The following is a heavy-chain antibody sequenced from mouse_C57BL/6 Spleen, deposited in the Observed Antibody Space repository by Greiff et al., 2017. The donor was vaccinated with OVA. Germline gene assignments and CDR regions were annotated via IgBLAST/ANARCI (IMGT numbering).Heavy chain of an antibody. D-gene: IGHD1-1*01. J-gene: IGHJ1*03. CDR1: GYTFTSYW. V-gene: IGHV1-59*01. Sequence: QVQLQQPGAELVRPGTSVKLSCKASGYTFTSYWMHWVKQRPGQGLEWIGVIDPSDSYTNYNQKFKGKATLTVDTSSSTAYMQLSSLTSEDSAVYYCARGSITTVVATRGYFDVWGTGTTVTVSS. CDR3: ARGSITTVVATRGYFDV. CDR2: IDPSDSYT.